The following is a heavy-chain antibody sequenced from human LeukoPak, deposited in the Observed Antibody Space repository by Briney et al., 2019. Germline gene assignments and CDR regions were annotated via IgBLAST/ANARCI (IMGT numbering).Heavy chain of an antibody. CDR1: GGSISSYY. Sequence: PSETLSLTCTVSGGSISSYYWSWIRQPPGKGLEWIGYIHYSGSTHYNPSLKSRVTISVDTSKNQVSLKLRSVTAADTAVYYCTRGSIAYYYMDVWGKGTTVTISS. CDR3: TRGSIAYYYMDV. CDR2: IHYSGST. V-gene: IGHV4-59*01. D-gene: IGHD3-22*01. J-gene: IGHJ6*03.